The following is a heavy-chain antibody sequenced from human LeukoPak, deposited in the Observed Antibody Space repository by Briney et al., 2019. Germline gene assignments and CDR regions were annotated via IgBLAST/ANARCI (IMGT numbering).Heavy chain of an antibody. CDR2: INSYSGGT. CDR1: GYTFTSYG. CDR3: AGGGGLTAIPTEDF. J-gene: IGHJ4*02. Sequence: ASVKVSCKASGYTFTSYGIGWVRQAPGQGLEWMGWINSYSGGTNYAQNFQGRVTMTRDRSISTAYMELSRLRSDDTAVYYFAGGGGLTAIPTEDFWGQGTLVTVSS. V-gene: IGHV1-2*02. D-gene: IGHD2-21*02.